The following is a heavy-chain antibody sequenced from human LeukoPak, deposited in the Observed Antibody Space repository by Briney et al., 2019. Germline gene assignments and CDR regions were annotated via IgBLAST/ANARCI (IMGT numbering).Heavy chain of an antibody. J-gene: IGHJ4*02. CDR2: IYYSGST. D-gene: IGHD5-18*01. CDR1: GGSISSYY. Sequence: SETLSLTCTVSGGSISSYYWSWIRQPLGKGLEWIGYIYYSGSTNYNPSLKSRVTISVDTSKNQFSLKLSSVTAADTAVYYCARDSGYSYGYGHWGQGTLVTVSS. CDR3: ARDSGYSYGYGH. V-gene: IGHV4-59*01.